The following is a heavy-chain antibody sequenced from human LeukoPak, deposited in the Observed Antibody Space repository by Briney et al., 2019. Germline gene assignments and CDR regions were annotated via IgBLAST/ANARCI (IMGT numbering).Heavy chain of an antibody. Sequence: SETLSLTCTVSGGSISSSSYYWGWIRQPPGTGLEWIGSIYYSGSTYYNPSLKSRVTISVDTSKNQFSLKLSSVTAADTAVYYCARVIAWYDSSGFFDYWGQGTLVTVSS. CDR2: IYYSGST. D-gene: IGHD3-22*01. CDR3: ARVIAWYDSSGFFDY. J-gene: IGHJ4*02. V-gene: IGHV4-39*07. CDR1: GGSISSSSYY.